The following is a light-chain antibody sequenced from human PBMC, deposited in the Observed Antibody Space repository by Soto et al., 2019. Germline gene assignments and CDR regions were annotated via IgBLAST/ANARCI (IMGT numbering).Light chain of an antibody. CDR1: QDISTY. CDR2: DAS. Sequence: DIQMTQSPSSLSASVGDRVTITCQASQDISTYLNWYQQKPGKAPKLLINDASNLQTGVPSRFSGSGSGTDFTFTISSLQPEDIATYCCQQYGNLPLTFGGGTKVDIK. V-gene: IGKV1-33*01. CDR3: QQYGNLPLT. J-gene: IGKJ4*01.